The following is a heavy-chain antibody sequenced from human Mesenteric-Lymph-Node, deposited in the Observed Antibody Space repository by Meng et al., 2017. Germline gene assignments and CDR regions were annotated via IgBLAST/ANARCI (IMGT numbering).Heavy chain of an antibody. CDR3: ARERPAAGHFDY. CDR1: GGSISGYY. J-gene: IGHJ4*02. V-gene: IGHV4-59*01. Sequence: GSLRLSCSVAGGSISGYYWSWIRQPPGKGLECIGYVYYTGGATYNPSLRSRVTISVDTSKNYFSLKLSSVTVADTAVYYCARERPAAGHFDYWGQGKLVTVSS. CDR2: VYYTGGA. D-gene: IGHD6-13*01.